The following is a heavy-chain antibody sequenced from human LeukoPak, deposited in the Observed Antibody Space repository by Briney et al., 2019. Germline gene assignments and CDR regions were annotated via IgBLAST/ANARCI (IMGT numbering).Heavy chain of an antibody. V-gene: IGHV4-59*02. CDR3: ARGGPISRYLDY. D-gene: IGHD5-24*01. Sequence: SSETLSLTCTVSGGSVSGDYWSWIRQPPGKGLEFIGYIYYSGSTNYNPSLKSRVTISVDTSKNQFSLKLNSVTAADTAVYYCARGGPISRYLDYWGQGTLVTVSS. J-gene: IGHJ4*02. CDR1: GGSVSGDY. CDR2: IYYSGST.